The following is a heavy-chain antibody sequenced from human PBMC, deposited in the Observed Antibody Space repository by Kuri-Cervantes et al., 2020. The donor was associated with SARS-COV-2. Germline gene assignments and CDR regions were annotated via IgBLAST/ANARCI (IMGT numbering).Heavy chain of an antibody. CDR1: GFTVSSNY. V-gene: IGHV3-53*01. CDR3: ARSPVWEGYFDF. CDR2: IYSGGST. Sequence: GESLKISCAASGFTVSSNYMTWVRQAPGKGLEWVSVIYSGGSTYYADSVKGRFTISRDNSKNTLYLQMNSLRAEDTAVYYCARSPVWEGYFDFWGQGTLVTVS. J-gene: IGHJ4*02. D-gene: IGHD1-26*01.